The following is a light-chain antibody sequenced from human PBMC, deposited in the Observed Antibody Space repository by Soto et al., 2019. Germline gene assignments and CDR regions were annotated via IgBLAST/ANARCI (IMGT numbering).Light chain of an antibody. Sequence: QSALTQPASVSGSPGQSITISCTGTSSDVGGYNYVSWYQQHPGKAPRLMIYDVSNRPSGVSNRFSGSKSANTASLTISGLQAEDEADYYCCSYAGSRSWVFGGGTKLTVL. CDR2: DVS. CDR1: SSDVGGYNY. V-gene: IGLV2-14*01. J-gene: IGLJ3*02. CDR3: CSYAGSRSWV.